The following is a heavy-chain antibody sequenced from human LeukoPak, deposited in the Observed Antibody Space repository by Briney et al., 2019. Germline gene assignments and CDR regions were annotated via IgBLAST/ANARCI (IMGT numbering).Heavy chain of an antibody. D-gene: IGHD4-17*01. Sequence: GGYLRLSCTASGFTFSSYWMSWVRQAPGKGLEWVANIKQDGSEKYYVDSVKGRFTISRDNAKNSLYLQMNSLRAEDTAVYYCARERTGYGEDYWGQGTLVTVSS. J-gene: IGHJ4*02. CDR1: GFTFSSYW. CDR3: ARERTGYGEDY. V-gene: IGHV3-7*01. CDR2: IKQDGSEK.